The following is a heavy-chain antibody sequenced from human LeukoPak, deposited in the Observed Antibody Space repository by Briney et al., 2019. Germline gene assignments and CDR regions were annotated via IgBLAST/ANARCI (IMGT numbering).Heavy chain of an antibody. Sequence: GGSLRLSCVASGFTLSNYGMHWVRQAPGKGLEWVALLRYDGSNTLYADSVKGRLTISRDNSKNTLYLQMNSLRAEDTAVYYGARGYGSRSYYGMDVWGQGTTVTVSS. J-gene: IGHJ6*02. CDR1: GFTLSNYG. CDR2: LRYDGSNT. D-gene: IGHD3-10*01. V-gene: IGHV3-30*02. CDR3: ARGYGSRSYYGMDV.